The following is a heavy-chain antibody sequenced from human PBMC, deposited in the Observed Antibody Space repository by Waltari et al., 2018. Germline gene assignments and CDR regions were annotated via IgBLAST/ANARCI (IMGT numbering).Heavy chain of an antibody. V-gene: IGHV3-74*01. D-gene: IGHD1-26*01. Sequence: ELQLVESGGGLVQPGGYLRLSCEGSGITLSSYWMHWVRQTPGKGLVWLSRINTDGSWITYADSVKGRFTISRDDSKNTLYLQMNSLRAEDTGVYYCVGATAYWDVWGQGTTVTVSS. CDR2: INTDGSWI. CDR1: GITLSSYW. J-gene: IGHJ6*02. CDR3: VGATAYWDV.